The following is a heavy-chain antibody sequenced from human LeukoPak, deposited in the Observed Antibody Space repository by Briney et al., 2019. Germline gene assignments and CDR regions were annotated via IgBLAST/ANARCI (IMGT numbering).Heavy chain of an antibody. CDR2: IYSGGST. CDR1: GFTFSSYW. J-gene: IGHJ4*02. Sequence: GGSLRLSCAASGFTFSSYWMSWVRQAPGKGLEWVSVIYSGGSTYYADSVKGRFTISRDNSKNTLYLQMNSLRAEDTAVYYCARFSGGDRFDYWGQGTLVTVSS. D-gene: IGHD2-21*02. CDR3: ARFSGGDRFDY. V-gene: IGHV3-53*01.